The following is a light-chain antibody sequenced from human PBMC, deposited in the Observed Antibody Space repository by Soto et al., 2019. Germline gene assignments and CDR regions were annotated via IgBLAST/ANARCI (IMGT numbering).Light chain of an antibody. CDR3: QQTQSFPLT. J-gene: IGKJ4*01. Sequence: DLQMTQSPSSLSASVGDRVTITCRASQNINSYLNWYQQKPGKSPRLLIYTASILQTGVPSGFSRSGSGTEFTLTISSLQTEDFATYYCQQTQSFPLTFGGGTKVEIK. V-gene: IGKV1-39*01. CDR1: QNINSY. CDR2: TAS.